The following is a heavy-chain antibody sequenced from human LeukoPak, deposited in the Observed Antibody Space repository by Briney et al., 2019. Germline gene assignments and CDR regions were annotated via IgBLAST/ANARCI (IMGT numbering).Heavy chain of an antibody. J-gene: IGHJ4*02. CDR2: IRSKANSYAT. CDR3: ARDTRSLIDY. Sequence: GGSLRLSCAASGFTFSGSAMHWVRQASGKGLEWVGRIRSKANSYATAYAASVKGRFTISRDNAKNSLYLHMNSLRADDTAVYYCARDTRSLIDYWGQGTLVTVSS. D-gene: IGHD1-26*01. V-gene: IGHV3-73*01. CDR1: GFTFSGSA.